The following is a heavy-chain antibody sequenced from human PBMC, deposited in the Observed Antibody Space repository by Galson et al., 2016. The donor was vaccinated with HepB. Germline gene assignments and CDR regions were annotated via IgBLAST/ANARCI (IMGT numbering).Heavy chain of an antibody. CDR2: ISGSGGTI. V-gene: IGHV3-23*01. D-gene: IGHD6-6*01. CDR3: AKGAAPLVYYFDY. CDR1: RFTFSSYA. J-gene: IGHJ4*02. Sequence: SLRLSCAASRFTFSSYAMSWVRQAPGKGLEWVSIISGSGGTIYYADSVKGRFTISRDNSKNTLYLQMNSLRAEDTAIYYCAKGAAPLVYYFDYWGQGTLVTVSS.